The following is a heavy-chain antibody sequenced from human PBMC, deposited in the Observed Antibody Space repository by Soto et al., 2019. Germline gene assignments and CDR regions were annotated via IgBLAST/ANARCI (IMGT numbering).Heavy chain of an antibody. J-gene: IGHJ6*02. Sequence: GGSQRLSCAASGFTFSSYSMNWVRQAPGKGLEWVSSISSSSSYIYYADSVKGRFTITRDNAKNSLYLQMNSLRAEDTAVYYCAREYFDWLVYYYGMDVWGQGTTVTVSS. CDR3: AREYFDWLVYYYGMDV. CDR2: ISSSSSYI. CDR1: GFTFSSYS. D-gene: IGHD3-9*01. V-gene: IGHV3-21*01.